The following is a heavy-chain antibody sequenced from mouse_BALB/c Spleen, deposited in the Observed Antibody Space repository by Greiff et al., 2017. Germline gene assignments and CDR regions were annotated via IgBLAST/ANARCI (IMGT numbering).Heavy chain of an antibody. CDR2: IDPENGDT. V-gene: IGHV14-4*02. Sequence: VQLQQSGAELVRSGASVKLSCTASGFNIKDYYMHWVKQRPEQGLEWIGWIDPENGDTEYAPKFQGKATMTADTSSNTAYLQLSSLTSEDTAVYYCNADYRYDGPAFAYWGQGTLVTVSA. D-gene: IGHD2-14*01. J-gene: IGHJ3*01. CDR1: GFNIKDYY. CDR3: NADYRYDGPAFAY.